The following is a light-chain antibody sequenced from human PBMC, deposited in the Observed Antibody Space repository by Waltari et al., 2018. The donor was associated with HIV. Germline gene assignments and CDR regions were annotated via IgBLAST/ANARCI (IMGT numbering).Light chain of an antibody. J-gene: IGLJ3*02. Sequence: QSALTQPASVSGSPGQSITISCTGTSSDIGGYKYVSWYQQQPGKTPKLRISEVSNRPSLLSNRFSGAKSVNASSLTISGLQAEDEADYYCSSYTTSSTWVFGGGTTLTVL. CDR2: EVS. CDR1: SSDIGGYKY. V-gene: IGLV2-14*01. CDR3: SSYTTSSTWV.